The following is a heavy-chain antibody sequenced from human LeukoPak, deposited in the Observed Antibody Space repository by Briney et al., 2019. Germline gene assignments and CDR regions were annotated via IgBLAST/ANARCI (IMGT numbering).Heavy chain of an antibody. J-gene: IGHJ3*02. CDR3: ARDLGYCGGDCYHDPFDI. D-gene: IGHD2-21*02. Sequence: ASVRVSCKASGYTFTTYGISWVRQAPGQGLEWMAYINPYKGNAYHAQNLQGRVTMTTDTSTSTVYMEMRSLRADDTDVYSWARDLGYCGGDCYHDPFDIWGQGTMVTVSS. CDR2: INPYKGNA. CDR1: GYTFTTYG. V-gene: IGHV1-18*04.